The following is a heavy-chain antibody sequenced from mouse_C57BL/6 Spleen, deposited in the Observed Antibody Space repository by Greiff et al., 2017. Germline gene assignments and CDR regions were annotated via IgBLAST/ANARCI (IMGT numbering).Heavy chain of an antibody. CDR1: GYTFTDYE. CDR2: IDPETGGT. V-gene: IGHV1-15*01. Sequence: QVQLKQSGAELVRPGASVTLSCKASGYTFTDYEMHWVKQTPVHGLEWIGAIDPETGGTAYNQKFKGKAILTADKSSSTAYMELRSLTAEDSAVYYCTRTGYYGDYWGQGTTLTVSS. J-gene: IGHJ2*01. CDR3: TRTGYYGDY.